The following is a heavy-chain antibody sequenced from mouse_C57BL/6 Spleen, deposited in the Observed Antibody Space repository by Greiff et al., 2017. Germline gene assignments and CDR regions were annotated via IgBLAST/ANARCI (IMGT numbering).Heavy chain of an antibody. CDR2: IYPRDGST. CDR3: ARSEFDYCGGSGWFAY. CDR1: GYTFTSYD. V-gene: IGHV1-85*01. D-gene: IGHD1-1*01. J-gene: IGHJ3*01. Sequence: QVHVKQSGPELVKPGASVKLSCKASGYTFTSYDINWVKQRPGQGLEWIGWIYPRDGSTKYNEKFKGKATLTVDTSSSTAYMELHSLTSEDAAVXVCARSEFDYCGGSGWFAYWGQGTLVTVSA.